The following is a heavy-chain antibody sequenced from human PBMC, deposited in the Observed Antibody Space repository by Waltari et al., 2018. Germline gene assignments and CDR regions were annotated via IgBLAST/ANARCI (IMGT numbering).Heavy chain of an antibody. CDR1: GGSISSSSYY. CDR2: IYYSGGD. Sequence: QLQLQESGPGLVKPSETLSLTCTVSGGSISSSSYYWGWIRQPPGKGREWIGSIYYSGGDYDNPSLKSRLTSSVDTSKIQFSLKLSSVTAADTALYYCAREEGALSVYFQHWGQGTLVTVSS. D-gene: IGHD1-26*01. J-gene: IGHJ1*01. CDR3: AREEGALSVYFQH. V-gene: IGHV4-39*07.